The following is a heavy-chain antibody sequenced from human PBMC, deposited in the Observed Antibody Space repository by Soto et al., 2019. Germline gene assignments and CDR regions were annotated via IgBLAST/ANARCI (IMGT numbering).Heavy chain of an antibody. CDR1: GFTFSNYA. V-gene: IGHV3-23*01. D-gene: IGHD5-18*01. Sequence: EVQLLESGGDLVQPGGSLRLSCAASGFTFSNYAMSWVRQAPGKGLEWVSAISGSGDGTYYADSVKGRFTISRDNSKNTLYLQMNSLRVEDTAVYYWAKERYSFGPRFTDYWGQGTLVTVSS. CDR2: ISGSGDGT. J-gene: IGHJ4*02. CDR3: AKERYSFGPRFTDY.